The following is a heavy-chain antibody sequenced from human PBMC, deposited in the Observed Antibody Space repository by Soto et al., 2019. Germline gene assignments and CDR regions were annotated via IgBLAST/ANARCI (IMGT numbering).Heavy chain of an antibody. J-gene: IGHJ5*02. CDR2: ISGSGGST. V-gene: IGHV3-23*01. CDR1: GFTFSSYA. D-gene: IGHD4-17*01. CDR3: AKDHDYGDYVGVNWFDP. Sequence: EVQLLESGGGLVQPGGSLRLSCAASGFTFSSYAMSWVHQAPGKGLEWVSAISGSGGSTYYADSVKGRFTISRDNSKNTLYLQMNSLRAEDTAVYYCAKDHDYGDYVGVNWFDPWGQGTLVTVS.